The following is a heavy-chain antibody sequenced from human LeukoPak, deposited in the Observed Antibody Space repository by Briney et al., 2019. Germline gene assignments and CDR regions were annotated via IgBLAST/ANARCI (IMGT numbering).Heavy chain of an antibody. J-gene: IGHJ4*02. CDR3: ARDTRYFDY. V-gene: IGHV1-69*04. CDR1: GGTFSSYT. CDR2: TIPILGIA. D-gene: IGHD2-2*01. Sequence: SVKVSCKASGGTFSSYTISWVRQAPGQGLEWMGRTIPILGIANYAQKFQGRVTITADKSTSTAYMQLSSLRSEDTAVYYCARDTRYFDYWGQGTLVTVSS.